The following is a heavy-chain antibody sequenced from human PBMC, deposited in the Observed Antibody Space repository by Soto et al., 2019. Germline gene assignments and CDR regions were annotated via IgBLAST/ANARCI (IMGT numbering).Heavy chain of an antibody. D-gene: IGHD1-26*01. CDR1: GFTFSSYM. CDR2: ISGSGGST. J-gene: IGHJ4*02. CDR3: AKQVGATIVRFDY. Sequence: GGSLRLSCAASGFTFSSYMMNWVRQAPGKGLEWVSTISGSGGSTYYADSVKGRFTISRDNSKNTLYLQMNSLRADDTAVYYCAKQVGATIVRFDYWGQGTLVTVSS. V-gene: IGHV3-23*01.